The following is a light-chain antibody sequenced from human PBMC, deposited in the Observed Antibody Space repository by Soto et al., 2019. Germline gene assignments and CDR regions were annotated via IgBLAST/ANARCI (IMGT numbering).Light chain of an antibody. CDR2: INSDGSH. Sequence: QPVLTQSPSASASLGASVKLTCTLSSGHSSYAIAWHQQQPEKGPRYLMKINSDGSHSKGDGIPDRFSGSSSGAERYLTISSLQSEDEADYYCQTWGTGIRVFGGGTTLTVL. CDR3: QTWGTGIRV. J-gene: IGLJ2*01. CDR1: SGHSSYA. V-gene: IGLV4-69*01.